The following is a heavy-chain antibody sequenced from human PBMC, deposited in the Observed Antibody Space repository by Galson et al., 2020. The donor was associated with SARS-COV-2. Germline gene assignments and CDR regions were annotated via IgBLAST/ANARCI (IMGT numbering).Heavy chain of an antibody. Sequence: SVKVSCKASGFTFTSSAVQWVRQARGQRLEWIGWIVVGSGNTNYAQKFQERVTITRDMSTSTAYMELSSLRSEDTAVYYCAALRRTMVRGVIIDNNAFDIWGQGTMVTVSS. CDR1: GFTFTSSA. D-gene: IGHD3-10*01. V-gene: IGHV1-58*01. J-gene: IGHJ3*02. CDR3: AALRRTMVRGVIIDNNAFDI. CDR2: IVVGSGNT.